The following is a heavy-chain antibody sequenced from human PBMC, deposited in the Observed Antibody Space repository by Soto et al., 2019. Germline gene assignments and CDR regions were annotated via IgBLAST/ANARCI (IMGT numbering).Heavy chain of an antibody. Sequence: QVHLVESGGGVVQPGRSLRLSCAAPGFTFSSYAMHWVRQAPGKGLEWVAVISYDGSNKYYADSVKGRFTIARDNSKNTLYLRMNSLRAEDTAVYYCASPTYYYYYGMDVWGQGTTVTVSS. J-gene: IGHJ6*02. V-gene: IGHV3-30-3*01. CDR3: ASPTYYYYYGMDV. CDR1: GFTFSSYA. CDR2: ISYDGSNK.